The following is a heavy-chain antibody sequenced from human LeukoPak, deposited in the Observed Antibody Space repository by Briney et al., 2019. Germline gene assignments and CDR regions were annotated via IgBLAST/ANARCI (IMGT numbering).Heavy chain of an antibody. CDR3: ARDSSGWYRWFDP. V-gene: IGHV4-38-2*02. Sequence: SETLSLTCTVSGYSISTGYYWGWIRQPPGKGLEWIGSIYHSRSTYYNPSLKSRVTISVDTSKNQFSLKLSSVTAADTAVYYCARDSSGWYRWFDPWGQGTLVTVSS. CDR2: IYHSRST. D-gene: IGHD6-19*01. CDR1: GYSISTGYY. J-gene: IGHJ5*02.